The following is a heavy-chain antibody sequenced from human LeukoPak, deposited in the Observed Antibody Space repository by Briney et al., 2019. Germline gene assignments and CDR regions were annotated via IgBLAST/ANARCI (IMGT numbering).Heavy chain of an antibody. CDR3: AKEFSATPRTAAQTGDAFDV. CDR2: ISGSGGGT. D-gene: IGHD7-27*01. CDR1: GFTFSTYA. V-gene: IGHV3-23*01. J-gene: IGHJ3*01. Sequence: GGSLRLSCAASGFTFSTYAMSWVRQAAGKGLEWVSLISGSGGGTYYADSVKGRFTISRDNSKNTLNLQMNSLRPEDTAVYYCAKEFSATPRTAAQTGDAFDVWGQGTMVTVSS.